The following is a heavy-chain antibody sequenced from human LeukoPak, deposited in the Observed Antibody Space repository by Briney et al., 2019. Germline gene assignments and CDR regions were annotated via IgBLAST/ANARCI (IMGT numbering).Heavy chain of an antibody. J-gene: IGHJ4*02. D-gene: IGHD2-2*01. CDR3: AKGTLISSTSAGFDY. CDR2: ISSSSNTI. CDR1: GFTLSSYS. Sequence: GGSLRLSCAASGFTLSSYSMNWVRQAPGKGLEWVSYISSSSNTIYYADSVKGRFTISRDNAENSLYLQIDSLKTEDTAVYYCAKGTLISSTSAGFDYWGQGTLVTVSS. V-gene: IGHV3-48*01.